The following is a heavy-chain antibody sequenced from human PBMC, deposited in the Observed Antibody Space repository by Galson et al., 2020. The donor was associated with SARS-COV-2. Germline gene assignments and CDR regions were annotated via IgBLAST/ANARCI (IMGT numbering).Heavy chain of an antibody. J-gene: IGHJ6*02. Sequence: SVKVSRKASGGTFSSYTISRVRQAPGQGPEWMGRIIHILGIANYAQKFQGRVTITADKSTSTAYMELSSLRSEDTAVYYCAAAEYYYDSSGALNYYYYGMDVWGQGTTVTVSS. CDR2: IIHILGIA. D-gene: IGHD3-22*01. CDR3: AAAEYYYDSSGALNYYYYGMDV. V-gene: IGHV1-69*02. CDR1: GGTFSSYT.